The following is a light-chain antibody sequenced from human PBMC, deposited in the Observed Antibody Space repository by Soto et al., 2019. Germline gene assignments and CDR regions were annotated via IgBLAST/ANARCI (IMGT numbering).Light chain of an antibody. Sequence: QPVLTQSPSASASLGASVKLTCTLSSGHSSFAIAWHQQQPDKGPRYLMKVNSDGSHNRGDGIPVRYSGSSSGAERYLTISNLQSEDEADYHCQTWGTGIVVFGGGTKLTVL. CDR1: SGHSSFA. CDR3: QTWGTGIVV. J-gene: IGLJ3*02. V-gene: IGLV4-69*01. CDR2: VNSDGSH.